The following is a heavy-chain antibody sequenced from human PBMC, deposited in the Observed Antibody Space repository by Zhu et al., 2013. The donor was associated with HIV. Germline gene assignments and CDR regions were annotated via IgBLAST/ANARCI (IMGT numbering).Heavy chain of an antibody. Sequence: QVQLVQSGAEVKKPGASVKVSCKASGYTFTGYYVHWLRQAPGQGLEWMGWINPTSGGTNYAQNFQGRVTMTRDTSISTAYLELSRLRSDDTAVYYCARGPLLIVVIAGTLWHPDYWGQGTLVTLSS. CDR3: ARGPLLIVVIAGTLWHPDY. CDR1: GYTFTGYY. J-gene: IGHJ4*02. CDR2: INPTSGGT. D-gene: IGHD2-15*01. V-gene: IGHV1-2*02.